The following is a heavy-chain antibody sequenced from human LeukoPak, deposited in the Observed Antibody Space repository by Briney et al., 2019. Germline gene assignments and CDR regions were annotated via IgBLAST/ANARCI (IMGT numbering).Heavy chain of an antibody. CDR1: GGSISSYY. CDR3: ARRSVLLWFGELSSHAFDI. J-gene: IGHJ3*02. CDR2: IYYSGST. D-gene: IGHD3-10*01. V-gene: IGHV4-59*12. Sequence: PSETLSLTCTVSGGSISSYYWSWIRQPPGKGLEWIGYIYYSGSTNYNPSLKSRVTISVDKSKNQFSLKLSSVTAADTAVYYCARRSVLLWFGELSSHAFDIWGQGTMVTVSS.